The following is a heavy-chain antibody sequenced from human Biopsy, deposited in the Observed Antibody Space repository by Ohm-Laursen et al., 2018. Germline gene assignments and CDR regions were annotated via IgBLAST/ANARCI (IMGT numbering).Heavy chain of an antibody. V-gene: IGHV4-4*07. CDR3: ARAAFGPFDS. J-gene: IGHJ4*02. CDR1: GGSISSYY. D-gene: IGHD3-16*01. Sequence: SVTLSLTCTVSGGSISSYYWHWIRQPAGKGLEWIGRIYTSGSTNFNPSLKSRVTMSIDTSKNQFSLRLSSVAAADTAVYYCARAAFGPFDSWGQGALVTVSS. CDR2: IYTSGST.